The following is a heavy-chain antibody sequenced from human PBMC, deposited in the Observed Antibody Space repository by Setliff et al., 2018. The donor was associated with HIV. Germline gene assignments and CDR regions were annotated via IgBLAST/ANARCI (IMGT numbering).Heavy chain of an antibody. J-gene: IGHJ4*02. Sequence: ASVKVSCKASGYTFTSYAMNWVRQAPGQGLEWMGWINTNTGNPTYAQGFTGRFVFSLDTSVSTAYLQISSLKAEDTAVYYCARGDYYDILTGYYTLHRLFDYWGQGTLVTVSS. D-gene: IGHD3-9*01. V-gene: IGHV7-4-1*02. CDR1: GYTFTSYA. CDR3: ARGDYYDILTGYYTLHRLFDY. CDR2: INTNTGNP.